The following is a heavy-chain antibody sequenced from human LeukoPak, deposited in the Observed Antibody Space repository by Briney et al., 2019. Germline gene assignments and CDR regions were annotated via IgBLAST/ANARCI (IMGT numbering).Heavy chain of an antibody. D-gene: IGHD2-2*01. CDR3: ARVPAAKYYFDY. Sequence: SETLSLTCTVSGGSISSGDYYWSWIRQPPGKGLEWIGYIYYSGSTYYNPSLKSRVTISVDTSKNQFSLKLSSVTAADTAVYYCARVPAAKYYFDYWGQGTLVTVSS. V-gene: IGHV4-30-4*01. J-gene: IGHJ4*02. CDR2: IYYSGST. CDR1: GGSISSGDYY.